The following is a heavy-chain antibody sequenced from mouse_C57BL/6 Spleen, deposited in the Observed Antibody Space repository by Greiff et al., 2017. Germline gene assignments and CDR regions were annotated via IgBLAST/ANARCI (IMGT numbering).Heavy chain of an antibody. Sequence: VQLQQPGAELVKPGASVKMSCKASGYTFTSYWITWVKQRPGQGLEWIGDIYPGSGSTNYNEKFKSKATLTVDTSSSTAYMQLHSLTSDDSAVYYCARGGVRLHRKGTYAMDYWGQGTSVTVSS. D-gene: IGHD2-4*01. CDR2: IYPGSGST. V-gene: IGHV1-55*01. J-gene: IGHJ4*01. CDR1: GYTFTSYW. CDR3: ARGGVRLHRKGTYAMDY.